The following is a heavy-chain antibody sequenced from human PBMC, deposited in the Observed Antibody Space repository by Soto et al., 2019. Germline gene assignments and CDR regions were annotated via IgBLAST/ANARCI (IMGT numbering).Heavy chain of an antibody. V-gene: IGHV4-59*01. CDR1: GGSISSYY. CDR2: IYYSGST. Sequence: SETLSLTCTVSGGSISSYYWSWIRQPPGKGLEWIGYIYYSGSTNYNPSLKSRVTISVDTSKNQFSLKLSSVTAADTAVYYCARKYDFWSGCMDVWGQGXTVTVSS. D-gene: IGHD3-3*01. J-gene: IGHJ6*02. CDR3: ARKYDFWSGCMDV.